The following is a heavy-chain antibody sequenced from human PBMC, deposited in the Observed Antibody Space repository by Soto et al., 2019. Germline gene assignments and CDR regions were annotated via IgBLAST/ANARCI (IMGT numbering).Heavy chain of an antibody. CDR1: GLIFSDYY. J-gene: IGHJ4*01. V-gene: IGHV3-11*01. Sequence: GGSLRLSCAASGLIFSDYYMSWIRQAPGKGLEWISHISGSGRTIYYADSVKGRFTISRDNAKNSVFLQMDSLRAEDKAVYYCAREMFGETYSGHGPLVTVYS. CDR3: AREMFGETY. CDR2: ISGSGRTI. D-gene: IGHD3-10*02.